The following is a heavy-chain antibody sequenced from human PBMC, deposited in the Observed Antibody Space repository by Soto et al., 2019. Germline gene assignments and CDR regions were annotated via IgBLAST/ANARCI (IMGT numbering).Heavy chain of an antibody. CDR1: GGSISSYY. J-gene: IGHJ6*02. Sequence: PSLTCTVSGGSISSYYWSWIRQPPGKGLEWIGYIYYSGSTNYNPSLKSRVTISVDTSKNQFSLKLSSVTAADTAVYYCARERGRSMDVWGQGTTVTVSS. V-gene: IGHV4-59*01. CDR3: ARERGRSMDV. CDR2: IYYSGST.